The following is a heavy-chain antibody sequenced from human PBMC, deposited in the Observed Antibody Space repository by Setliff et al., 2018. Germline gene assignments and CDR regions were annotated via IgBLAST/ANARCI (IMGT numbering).Heavy chain of an antibody. D-gene: IGHD3-3*01. Sequence: AASVKVSCKASGYTFTGYYMHWVRQAPGQGLEWMGRIKPNSGGTNYAQKFQGRVTMTRDTSISTAYMELSRLRSDDTAVYYCARGPFLEWLLYYDYWGQGTLVTVSS. CDR1: GYTFTGYY. CDR2: IKPNSGGT. J-gene: IGHJ4*02. V-gene: IGHV1-2*06. CDR3: ARGPFLEWLLYYDY.